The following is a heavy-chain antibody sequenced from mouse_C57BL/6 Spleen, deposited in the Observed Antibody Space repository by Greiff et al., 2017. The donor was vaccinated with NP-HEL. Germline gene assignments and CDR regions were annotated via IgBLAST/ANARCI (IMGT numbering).Heavy chain of an antibody. CDR3: ARSTTVVAKSFDY. D-gene: IGHD1-1*01. CDR1: GYTFTSYG. J-gene: IGHJ2*01. CDR2: IYPRSGNT. Sequence: VQLQQSGAELARPGASVKLSCKASGYTFTSYGISWVKQRTGQGLEWIGEIYPRSGNTYYNEKFKGKATLTADKSSSTAYMELRSLTSADSAVYFCARSTTVVAKSFDYWGQGTTLTVSS. V-gene: IGHV1-81*01.